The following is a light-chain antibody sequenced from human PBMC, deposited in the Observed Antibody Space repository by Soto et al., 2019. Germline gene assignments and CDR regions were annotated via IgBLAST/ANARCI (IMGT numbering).Light chain of an antibody. CDR2: GAS. CDR3: QQGRK. CDR1: QSINSF. Sequence: DIQMTQSPSSLSASVGDRVTITCRASQSINSFLNWYQQKPGEAPRLLIYGASSLQSGVPSRFSGSGSGTDFSLTIRSLQPEDFGTYHCQQGRKFGQGTKVEIK. J-gene: IGKJ1*01. V-gene: IGKV1-39*01.